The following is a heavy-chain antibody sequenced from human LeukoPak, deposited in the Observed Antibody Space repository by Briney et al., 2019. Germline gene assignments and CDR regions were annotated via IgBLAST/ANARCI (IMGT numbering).Heavy chain of an antibody. CDR2: ISSSGSTI. Sequence: SGGSLRLSCAASGFTFSSYEMNWVRQAPGKGLEWVSYISSSGSTIYYADSVKGRFTISRDNAKNSLYLQMNSLRAEDTAVYYCARVNGGYESIGMDYWGQGTLVTVSS. J-gene: IGHJ4*02. CDR3: ARVNGGYESIGMDY. V-gene: IGHV3-48*03. D-gene: IGHD5-12*01. CDR1: GFTFSSYE.